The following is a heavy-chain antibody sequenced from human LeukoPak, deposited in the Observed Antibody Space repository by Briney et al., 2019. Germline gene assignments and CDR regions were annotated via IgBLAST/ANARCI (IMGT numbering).Heavy chain of an antibody. V-gene: IGHV1-18*01. Sequence: ASVNVSCKASGYTFTIYGISWVRQAPGQGLEWMGWISAYNGNTNYAQKLQGRVNMTTDTSTSTAYMELRSLRSDDTAVYYCARTYYDVWSGYDPGILDYWGQGTLVTVSS. CDR3: ARTYYDVWSGYDPGILDY. D-gene: IGHD3-3*01. CDR2: ISAYNGNT. J-gene: IGHJ4*02. CDR1: GYTFTIYG.